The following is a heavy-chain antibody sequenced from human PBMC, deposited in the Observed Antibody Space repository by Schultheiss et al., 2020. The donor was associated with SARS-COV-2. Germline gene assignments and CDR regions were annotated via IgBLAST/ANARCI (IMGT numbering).Heavy chain of an antibody. CDR2: ISSSSSTI. V-gene: IGHV3-48*01. J-gene: IGHJ6*02. Sequence: GGSLRLSCAASGFTFSSYSMNWVRQAPGKGLEWVSYISSSSSTIYYADSVKGRFTISRDNAKNSLYLQMNSLRAEDTAVYYCARDRVGYYYDSSGYYSGYYYGMDVWGQGTTVTVSS. CDR3: ARDRVGYYYDSSGYYSGYYYGMDV. CDR1: GFTFSSYS. D-gene: IGHD3-22*01.